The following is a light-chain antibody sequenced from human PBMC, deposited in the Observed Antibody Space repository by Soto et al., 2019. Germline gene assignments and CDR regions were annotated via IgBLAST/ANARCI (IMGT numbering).Light chain of an antibody. CDR3: SSYTTGNTYV. V-gene: IGLV2-14*01. CDR1: SSDLGHYNY. J-gene: IGLJ1*01. CDR2: EVS. Sequence: QSVLTQPASVSGSPGQSITISCTGTSSDLGHYNYVSWYQQHPGKAPKLMIFEVSDRPSGVSNRFSGSKSGNTASLTISGLQAEDEADYYCSSYTTGNTYVFGAGTKLTVL.